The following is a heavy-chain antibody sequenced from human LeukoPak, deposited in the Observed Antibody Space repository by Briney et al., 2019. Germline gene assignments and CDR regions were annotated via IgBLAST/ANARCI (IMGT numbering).Heavy chain of an antibody. D-gene: IGHD5-12*01. Sequence: ASVKVSCKASGYTFTGYYMHWVRQAPGQGLEWMGWINPNSGGTNYAQKFQGRVTMTGDTSISTAYMELSRLRSDDTAVYYCAREGYSGYDWGEEFDYWGQGTLVTVSS. V-gene: IGHV1-2*02. CDR3: AREGYSGYDWGEEFDY. J-gene: IGHJ4*02. CDR2: INPNSGGT. CDR1: GYTFTGYY.